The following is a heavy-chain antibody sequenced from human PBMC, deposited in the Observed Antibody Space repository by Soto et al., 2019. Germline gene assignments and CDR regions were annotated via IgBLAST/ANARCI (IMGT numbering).Heavy chain of an antibody. V-gene: IGHV2-5*02. J-gene: IGHJ2*01. CDR1: GFSLSTSGVG. CDR2: IYWDDDK. CDR3: AHTDPHLRAGYFDL. Sequence: QITLKESGPTLVKPTQTLTLTCTFSGFSLSTSGVGVGWIRQPPGKALEWLALIYWDDDKRYSPSLKSRLTTTKHTSNNQVLPTMTNIDPVDTATYYCAHTDPHLRAGYFDLWGRGTLVTVSS.